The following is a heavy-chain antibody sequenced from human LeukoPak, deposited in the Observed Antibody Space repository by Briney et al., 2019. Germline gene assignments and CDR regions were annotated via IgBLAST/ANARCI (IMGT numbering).Heavy chain of an antibody. Sequence: GGSLRLSCAASGFTFSSYGMHWVRQAPGKGLEWVAFIRYDGSNKYYADSVKGRFTISRDNSKNTLYLQMNSLRAEDTAVYYCARDLVGSSSAGDYWGQGTLVTVSS. CDR3: ARDLVGSSSAGDY. CDR1: GFTFSSYG. J-gene: IGHJ4*02. V-gene: IGHV3-30*02. CDR2: IRYDGSNK. D-gene: IGHD6-6*01.